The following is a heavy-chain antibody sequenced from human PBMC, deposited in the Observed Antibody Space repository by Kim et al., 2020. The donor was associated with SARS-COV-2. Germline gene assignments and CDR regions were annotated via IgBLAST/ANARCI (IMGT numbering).Heavy chain of an antibody. J-gene: IGHJ4*02. CDR3: ARKPSVYPFDY. V-gene: IGHV4-4*02. D-gene: IGHD5-12*01. Sequence: TNYIPSLKSRVTISIDKSKTQFSLKRSSVTAADTAVYYCARKPSVYPFDYWGQGTLVTVSS. CDR2: T.